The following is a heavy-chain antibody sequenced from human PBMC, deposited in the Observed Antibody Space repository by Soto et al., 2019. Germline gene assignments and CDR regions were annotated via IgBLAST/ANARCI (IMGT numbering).Heavy chain of an antibody. CDR3: ASHPYSSSWYS. Sequence: EVQLVESGGGLVQPGGSLRLSCAASGFTFSSYWMSWVRQAPGKGLEWVANIKQDGSEKYYVDSVKGRFTISRDNAKSSLYRQMNSLRAEDTAVYYCASHPYSSSWYSWGQGTLVTVSS. CDR2: IKQDGSEK. CDR1: GFTFSSYW. J-gene: IGHJ4*02. V-gene: IGHV3-7*02. D-gene: IGHD6-13*01.